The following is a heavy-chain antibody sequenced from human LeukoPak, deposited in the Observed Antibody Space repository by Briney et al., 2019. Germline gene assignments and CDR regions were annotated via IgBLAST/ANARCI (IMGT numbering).Heavy chain of an antibody. CDR2: VWYDGSNK. D-gene: IGHD3-3*01. J-gene: IGHJ4*02. CDR1: GFTFSNYG. CDR3: ARERKITIFGVACDY. Sequence: PGGSLRLSCAASGFTFSNYGMHWVRQAPGKGLEWVAVVWYDGSNKYYADSVKGRFTISRDNSKNTLYLQMNSLRAEDTAVYYCARERKITIFGVACDYWGQGTLVTVSS. V-gene: IGHV3-33*01.